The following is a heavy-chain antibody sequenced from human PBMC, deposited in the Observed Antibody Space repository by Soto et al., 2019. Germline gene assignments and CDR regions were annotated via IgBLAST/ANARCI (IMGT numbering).Heavy chain of an antibody. V-gene: IGHV3-7*01. CDR3: ARGLSGYDFGVFDY. D-gene: IGHD5-12*01. CDR1: GFTFSSYW. CDR2: IKQDGSEK. J-gene: IGHJ4*02. Sequence: PGGSLRLSCAASGFTFSSYWMSWVRQAPGKGLEWVANIKQDGSEKYYVDSVKGRFTISRDNAKNSLYLQMNSLRAEDTAVYYCARGLSGYDFGVFDYWGQGTLVTVS.